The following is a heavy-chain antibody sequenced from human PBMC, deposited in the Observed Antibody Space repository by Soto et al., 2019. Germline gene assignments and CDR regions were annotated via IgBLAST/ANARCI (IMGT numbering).Heavy chain of an antibody. D-gene: IGHD6-13*01. CDR2: ISAYNGNT. Sequence: ASVKVSCKASGYTFTSYGISWVRQAPGQGLEWMGWISAYNGNTNYAQKLQGRVTTTTDTSTSTAYMELRSLRSDDTAVYYCARRRQLARDLDYWGQGTLVTVSS. CDR3: ARRRQLARDLDY. J-gene: IGHJ4*02. CDR1: GYTFTSYG. V-gene: IGHV1-18*01.